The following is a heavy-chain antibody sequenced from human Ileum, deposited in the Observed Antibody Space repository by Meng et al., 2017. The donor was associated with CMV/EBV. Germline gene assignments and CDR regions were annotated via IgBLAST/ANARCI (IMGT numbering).Heavy chain of an antibody. CDR2: IKDKSNDGTI. D-gene: IGHD6-19*01. Sequence: GGSLRLSCAASGFTFADAWMTWVRQVAGKGLEWVGRIKDKSNDGTIDYAAPVKGRFTISRDNAESSLYLQMNSLRAEDTAVYYCARDERKFGSGWYNWFDPWGQGTLVTVSS. CDR3: ARDERKFGSGWYNWFDP. J-gene: IGHJ5*02. CDR1: GFTFADAW. V-gene: IGHV3-15*01.